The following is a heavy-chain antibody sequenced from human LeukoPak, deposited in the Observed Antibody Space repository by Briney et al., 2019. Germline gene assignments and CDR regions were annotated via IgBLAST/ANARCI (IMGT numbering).Heavy chain of an antibody. CDR2: INPNSGGT. Sequence: ASVKVSCKASGYTFTGYYMHWVRQAPGQGLEWMGWINPNSGGTNYAQKFQGRVTMTRDTSISTAYMELSRLRSDDTAVYYCARGLAGQYYYDRSGYYTFGYWGQGTLVTVSS. V-gene: IGHV1-2*02. CDR3: ARGLAGQYYYDRSGYYTFGY. D-gene: IGHD3-22*01. CDR1: GYTFTGYY. J-gene: IGHJ4*02.